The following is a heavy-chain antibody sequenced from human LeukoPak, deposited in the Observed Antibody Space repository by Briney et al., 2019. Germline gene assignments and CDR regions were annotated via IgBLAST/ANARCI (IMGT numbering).Heavy chain of an antibody. D-gene: IGHD6-19*01. V-gene: IGHV4-39*01. CDR1: GGSISRSSYY. CDR2: IYYSGST. J-gene: IGHJ5*02. Sequence: SETLSLTCTVSGGSISRSSYYWGWIRQPPGKGLEWIGSIYYSGSTYYNPSLKSRVTISVDTSKNQFSLKLSSVTAADTAVYYCAPMYCSGWPRPNWFDPWGQGTLVTVSS. CDR3: APMYCSGWPRPNWFDP.